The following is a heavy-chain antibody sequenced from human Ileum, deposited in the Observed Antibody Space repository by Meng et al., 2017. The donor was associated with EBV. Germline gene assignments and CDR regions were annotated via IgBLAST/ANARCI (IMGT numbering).Heavy chain of an antibody. CDR3: VRGPPVGVPGPGDY. Sequence: QVQLLQSGAEVKNPGASVKVSCKASGYAFTSYILHWVRQAPGQRLEWMGWINVGVGYTKYSQKFQGRVTISSDTSATTGYMELSSLRSEDTAVYYCVRGPPVGVPGPGDYWGQGTLVTVSS. CDR2: INVGVGYT. D-gene: IGHD2-21*01. V-gene: IGHV1-3*01. J-gene: IGHJ4*02. CDR1: GYAFTSYI.